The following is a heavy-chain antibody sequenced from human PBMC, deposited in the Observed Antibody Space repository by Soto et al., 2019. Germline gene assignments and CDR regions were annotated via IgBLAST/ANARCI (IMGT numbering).Heavy chain of an antibody. Sequence: ASVKVSCKASGYTFTRSGISWVRQAPGQGPEWMGWISSYNGDTNYAQTFQGRVTMTTDTSTSTAYMELRSLRSDDTAVYYCAREGVDAYYYYGMDVWGQGTPVTVSS. CDR1: GYTFTRSG. CDR2: ISSYNGDT. J-gene: IGHJ6*02. D-gene: IGHD5-12*01. CDR3: AREGVDAYYYYGMDV. V-gene: IGHV1-18*01.